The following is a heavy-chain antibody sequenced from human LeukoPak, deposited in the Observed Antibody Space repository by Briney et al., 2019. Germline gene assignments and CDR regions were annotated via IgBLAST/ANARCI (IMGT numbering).Heavy chain of an antibody. V-gene: IGHV1-18*01. CDR3: ARTANRGYGFWSGYLY. D-gene: IGHD3-3*01. CDR2: ISAYNGNT. J-gene: IGHJ4*02. Sequence: ASVKVSCKASGYTFTSYGISWVRQAPGQGLEWMGWISAYNGNTNYAQKLQGRVTMTTDTSTSTAYMELRSLRSDDTAVYYCARTANRGYGFWSGYLYWGQGTLVTVSS. CDR1: GYTFTSYG.